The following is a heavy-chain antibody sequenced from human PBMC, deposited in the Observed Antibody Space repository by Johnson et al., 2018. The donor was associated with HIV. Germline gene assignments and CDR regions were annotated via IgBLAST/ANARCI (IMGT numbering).Heavy chain of an antibody. CDR1: GFTFSSYA. Sequence: VQLLESGGGVVQPGRSLRLSCAASGFTFSSYAMHWVRQAPGKGLEWVAVISYDGSNKYYADSVKGRFTISRDNSKNKLYLQMNSLRAEDTAVYYCARQTLRAFDIWGQGTMVTVSS. CDR2: ISYDGSNK. V-gene: IGHV3-30-3*01. J-gene: IGHJ3*02. CDR3: ARQTLRAFDI.